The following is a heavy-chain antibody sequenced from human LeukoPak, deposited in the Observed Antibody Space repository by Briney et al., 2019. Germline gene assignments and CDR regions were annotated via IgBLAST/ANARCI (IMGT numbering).Heavy chain of an antibody. CDR3: AKGDPVGATSADY. D-gene: IGHD1-26*01. CDR2: ISYDGSNK. Sequence: HPGGSLRLSCAASGFTFSSYGMPWVRQAPGKGLEWVAVISYDGSNKYYADSVKGRFTISRDNSKNTLYLQMNSLRAEDMAVYYCAKGDPVGATSADYWGQGTLVTVSS. CDR1: GFTFSSYG. V-gene: IGHV3-30*18. J-gene: IGHJ4*02.